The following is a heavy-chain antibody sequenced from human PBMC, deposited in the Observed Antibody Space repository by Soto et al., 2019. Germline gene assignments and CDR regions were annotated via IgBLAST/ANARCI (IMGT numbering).Heavy chain of an antibody. D-gene: IGHD3-9*01. CDR2: INHSGST. CDR1: GGSFSGYY. Sequence: SETLSLTCAVYGGSFSGYYWSWIRQPPGKGLEWIGEINHSGSTNYNPSLKSRVTISVDTSKNSLYLQMNSLRVEDTAVYYCASDWFYMDVWGKGTSVTVSS. V-gene: IGHV4-34*01. CDR3: ASDWFYMDV. J-gene: IGHJ6*03.